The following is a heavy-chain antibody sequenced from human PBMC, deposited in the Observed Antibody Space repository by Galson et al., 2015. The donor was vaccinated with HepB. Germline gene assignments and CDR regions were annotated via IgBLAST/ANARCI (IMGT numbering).Heavy chain of an antibody. CDR2: IDPSDSRT. CDR1: GYSFTNYW. CDR3: ARRARQQLVYDC. J-gene: IGHJ4*02. D-gene: IGHD6-13*01. V-gene: IGHV5-10-1*01. Sequence: QSGAEVKKPGESLRISCKGSGYSFTNYWISWVRQMPGKGLEWVGRIDPSDSRTNYSLSFQGHVTLSTDKSITTAYLQWNSLKASDTAVHYCARRARQQLVYDCWGQGTLVTVSS.